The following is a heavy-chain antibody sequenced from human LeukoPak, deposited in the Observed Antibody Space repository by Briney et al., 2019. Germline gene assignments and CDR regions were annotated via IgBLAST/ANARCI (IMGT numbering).Heavy chain of an antibody. CDR2: IKSKTDGGTT. Sequence: GGSLRLSCAASGFTFSNAWMSWVRQAPGKGLEWVGRIKSKTDGGTTDYAAPVKGRFTISRDDSKNTLYLQMNSLKTEDTAVYCCTTVSVVVAALDYWGQGTLVTVSS. J-gene: IGHJ4*02. D-gene: IGHD2-15*01. CDR1: GFTFSNAW. V-gene: IGHV3-15*01. CDR3: TTVSVVVAALDY.